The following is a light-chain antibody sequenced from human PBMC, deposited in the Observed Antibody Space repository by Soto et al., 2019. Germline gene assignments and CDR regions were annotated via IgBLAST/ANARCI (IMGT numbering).Light chain of an antibody. CDR2: GAS. V-gene: IGKV3-20*01. Sequence: EIVLTQSPGTLSLSPGERATLSCRASQSVSSSYLAWYQQQPGQAPRLLIYGASSRATGIPDRFSGSGSGTDFTLTISRLEPEDFAVYYCQQYGSSPTFGVGTTVEIK. CDR1: QSVSSSY. CDR3: QQYGSSPT. J-gene: IGKJ4*01.